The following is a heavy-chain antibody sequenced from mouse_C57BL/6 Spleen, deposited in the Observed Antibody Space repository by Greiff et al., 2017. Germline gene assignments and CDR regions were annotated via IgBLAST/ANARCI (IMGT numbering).Heavy chain of an antibody. D-gene: IGHD2-4*01. CDR2: IDPSDSET. J-gene: IGHJ3*01. CDR3: ARYDYDGFAY. V-gene: IGHV1-52*01. Sequence: QVQLQQPGAELVRPGSSVKLSCKASGYTYTSYWMHWVKQRPIQGLEWIGNIDPSDSETHYNQKFKDKATLTVDKSSSTAYMQLSSLTSEDSAVYYCARYDYDGFAYWGQGTLVTVSA. CDR1: GYTYTSYW.